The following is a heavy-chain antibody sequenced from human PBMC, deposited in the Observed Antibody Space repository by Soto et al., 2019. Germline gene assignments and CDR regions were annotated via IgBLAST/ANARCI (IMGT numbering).Heavy chain of an antibody. V-gene: IGHV1-69*01. CDR2: IIPLYGTA. J-gene: IGHJ5*02. CDR3: ARDLGGCSAGSCRYNWFDL. CDR1: GDTFRNYA. Sequence: QVQLVQSGAEVKKPGSWWRVSCEASGDTFRNYAISWVRQAPGQGLGGLGGIIPLYGTATYAQKFQDRVTITADGSTSTAYMDLSSLRSEDTAVYYCARDLGGCSAGSCRYNWFDLWGQGTLVTVSS. D-gene: IGHD2-15*01.